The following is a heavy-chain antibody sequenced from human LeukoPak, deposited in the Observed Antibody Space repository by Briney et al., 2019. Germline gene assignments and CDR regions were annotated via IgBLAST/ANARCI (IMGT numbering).Heavy chain of an antibody. V-gene: IGHV3-53*01. CDR2: IYSGGGT. CDR1: GFTFSSNY. Sequence: GGSLRLSCAASGFTFSSNYMSWVRQAPGKGLEWVSVIYSGGGTYYTDSVKGRFTISRDSSKNTLYLQMNSLRAEDTAVYYCARVARYNWFDPWGQGTLVTVSS. CDR3: ARVARYNWFDP. J-gene: IGHJ5*02.